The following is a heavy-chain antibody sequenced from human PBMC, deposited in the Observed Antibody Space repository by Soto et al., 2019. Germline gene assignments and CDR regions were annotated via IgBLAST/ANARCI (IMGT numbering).Heavy chain of an antibody. V-gene: IGHV3-13*01. CDR1: GFTFSTYE. CDR3: ARTSYYDIGGMDV. D-gene: IGHD3-9*01. CDR2: IGTAGDT. Sequence: EVQLVESGGGLVQPGGSLRLSCAASGFTFSTYEMHWVCQATGKGLEWVSGIGTAGDTDYPGSVKGRFTISRENAKNSLYLQMNSLRAEDTAVYYCARTSYYDIGGMDVWGQGTTVTVSS. J-gene: IGHJ6*02.